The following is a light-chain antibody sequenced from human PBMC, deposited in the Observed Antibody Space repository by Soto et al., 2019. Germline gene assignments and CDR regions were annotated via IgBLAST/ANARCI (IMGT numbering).Light chain of an antibody. CDR3: QSYDSSLSGWV. CDR2: GNS. J-gene: IGLJ3*02. CDR1: SSNIGAGYD. V-gene: IGLV1-40*01. Sequence: QSVLTQPPSVSGAPGQRVTISCTGRSSNIGAGYDVHWYQQLPGTAPKLLIYGNSNRPSGVPDRLSGSKSGTSASLAITGLRAEDETEYYCQSYDSSLSGWVFGGGTKLTVL.